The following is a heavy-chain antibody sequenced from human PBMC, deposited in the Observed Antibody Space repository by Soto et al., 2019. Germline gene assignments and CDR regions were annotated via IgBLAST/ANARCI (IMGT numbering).Heavy chain of an antibody. Sequence: GGSLRLSCVASGFTFSSYAMSWVRQSPGKGLEWVSSISSSSSYIYYADSVKGRFTISRDNAKNSLYLQMNSLRAEDTAVYYCARDSMTPPLNWFDPWGQGTLVTVSS. J-gene: IGHJ5*02. CDR1: GFTFSSYA. CDR3: ARDSMTPPLNWFDP. V-gene: IGHV3-21*01. CDR2: ISSSSSYI.